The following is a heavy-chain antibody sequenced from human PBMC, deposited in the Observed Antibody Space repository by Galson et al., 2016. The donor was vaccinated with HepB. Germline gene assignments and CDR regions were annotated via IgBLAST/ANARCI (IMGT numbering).Heavy chain of an antibody. CDR2: ISGTGGRA. J-gene: IGHJ4*02. D-gene: IGHD3-10*01. V-gene: IGHV3-23*01. Sequence: SLRLSCAASGFTFSNYAISWVRQPPGKGLEWVSTISGTGGRAYYADSVKGRFTISRDNSKNTLFLQRGSLRVEDTAVYYCAKGLHGSGSYAFDNWGQGTLVTVSS. CDR3: AKGLHGSGSYAFDN. CDR1: GFTFSNYA.